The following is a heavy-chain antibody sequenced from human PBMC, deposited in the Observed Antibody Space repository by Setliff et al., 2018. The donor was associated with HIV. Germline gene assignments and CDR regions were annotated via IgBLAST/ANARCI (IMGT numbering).Heavy chain of an antibody. J-gene: IGHJ1*01. CDR1: GGTLSSHA. CDR3: VRDPFPSTNYYDSSAYPFAEYFHH. Sequence: GASVKVSCKISGGTLSSHALSWVRQAPGQGLEWMGGIIPIFDRTNYAQKFQGRVTITADESTSTAYMELSSLRSEDTAVYYCVRDPFPSTNYYDSSAYPFAEYFHHWGQGTLVTVSS. CDR2: IIPIFDRT. D-gene: IGHD3-22*01. V-gene: IGHV1-69*13.